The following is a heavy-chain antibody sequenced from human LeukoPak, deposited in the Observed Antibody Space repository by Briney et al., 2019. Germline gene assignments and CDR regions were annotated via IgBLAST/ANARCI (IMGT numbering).Heavy chain of an antibody. CDR1: GFTFSSYG. D-gene: IGHD2-21*02. J-gene: IGHJ4*02. Sequence: GGSLSLSCAGSGFTFSSYGMSWVRQAPGKGLEWVSTINWNGRSTSYADSVEGRVTISRDNAKNSLYLQMHSLRAEDTALYYCARDNITYCGGDCYSSFDNWGQGTLLTVSS. CDR2: INWNGRST. V-gene: IGHV3-20*04. CDR3: ARDNITYCGGDCYSSFDN.